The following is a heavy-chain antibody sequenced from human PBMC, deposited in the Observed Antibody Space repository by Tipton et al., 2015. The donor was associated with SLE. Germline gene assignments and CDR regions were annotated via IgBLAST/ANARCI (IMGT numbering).Heavy chain of an antibody. Sequence: QLVQSGAEVKKPGASVKVSCKASGYTFTSYTINWVRQAPGQGLEWMGRITPNSGGTNYAQKFQGRVTMTRDTSISTAYMDLTSLSSDDTAVYYCATESGGGYFDYWGQGTLVTVSS. V-gene: IGHV1-2*06. J-gene: IGHJ4*02. CDR2: ITPNSGGT. CDR1: GYTFTSYT. D-gene: IGHD3-16*01. CDR3: ATESGGGYFDY.